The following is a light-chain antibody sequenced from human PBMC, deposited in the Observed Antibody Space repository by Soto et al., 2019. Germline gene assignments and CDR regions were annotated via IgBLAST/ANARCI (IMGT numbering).Light chain of an antibody. J-gene: IGKJ4*01. CDR3: QQYGSSPLT. CDR2: RAS. Sequence: DIVLTQSPGTLSLSPGERATLSCRASQSVSSNYLAWYQQKPGQTPKVLIYRASTRATGIPDRFSGSGSGTDFTLPISSLEAEDFAVYYCQQYGSSPLTFGGGTKVDIK. CDR1: QSVSSNY. V-gene: IGKV3-20*01.